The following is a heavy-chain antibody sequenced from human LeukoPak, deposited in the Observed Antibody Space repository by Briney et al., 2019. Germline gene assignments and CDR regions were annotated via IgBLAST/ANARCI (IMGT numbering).Heavy chain of an antibody. Sequence: GESLKISCKGSGYRFTSYWIGWVRQMPGRGLELMGIIYPGDSDTRYTPSFQGQVTMSVDKSISTAYLQWSSLEASVTAMYYCASAQKSHGFDVWGQGTMVTVSS. CDR2: IYPGDSDT. CDR1: GYRFTSYW. J-gene: IGHJ3*01. V-gene: IGHV5-51*01. CDR3: ASAQKSHGFDV.